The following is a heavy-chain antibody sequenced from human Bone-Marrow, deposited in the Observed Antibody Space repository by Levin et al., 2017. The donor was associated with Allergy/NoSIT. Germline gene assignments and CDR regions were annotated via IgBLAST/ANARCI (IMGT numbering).Heavy chain of an antibody. CDR2: IWYDGSNK. D-gene: IGHD5-18*01. Sequence: GESLKISCAASGFTFSSYGMHWVRQAPGKGLEWVAVIWYDGSNKYYADSVKGRFTISRDNSKNTLYLQMNSLRAEDTAVYYCARDPLATAMVTSPYYYGMDVWGQGTTVTVSS. CDR3: ARDPLATAMVTSPYYYGMDV. V-gene: IGHV3-33*01. J-gene: IGHJ6*02. CDR1: GFTFSSYG.